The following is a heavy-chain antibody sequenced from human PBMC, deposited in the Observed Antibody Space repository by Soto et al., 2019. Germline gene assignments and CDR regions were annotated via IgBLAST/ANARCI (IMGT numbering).Heavy chain of an antibody. CDR2: IYYSGST. J-gene: IGHJ5*02. Sequence: QVQLQESGQGLVTPSETLSLTGTVYGVSISSYYWSWIRQPPGKGLEWIGYIYYSGSTNYNPSLKSRVTISVDTSKNRVSLKLSSVTSAETAVYYCASILVPNLFDPWGQGTLVTVSS. CDR3: ASILVPNLFDP. CDR1: GVSISSYY. V-gene: IGHV4-59*01. D-gene: IGHD2-8*02.